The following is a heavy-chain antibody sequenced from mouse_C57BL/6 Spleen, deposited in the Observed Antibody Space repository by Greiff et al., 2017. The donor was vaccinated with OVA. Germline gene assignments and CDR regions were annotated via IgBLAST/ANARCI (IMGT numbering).Heavy chain of an antibody. CDR2: IDPNSGGT. CDR3: ARGTSRLYYAMDY. D-gene: IGHD6-1*01. CDR1: GYTFTSYW. Sequence: VKLMESGAELVKPGASVKLSCKASGYTFTSYWMHWVKQRPGRGLEWIGRIDPNSGGTKYNEKFKSKATLTVDKPSSTAYMQLSSLTSEDSAVYYCARGTSRLYYAMDYWGQGTSVTVSS. J-gene: IGHJ4*01. V-gene: IGHV1-72*01.